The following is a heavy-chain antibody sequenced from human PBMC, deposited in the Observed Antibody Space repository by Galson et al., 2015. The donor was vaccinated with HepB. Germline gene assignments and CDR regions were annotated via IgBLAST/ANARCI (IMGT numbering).Heavy chain of an antibody. CDR1: GYTFSSYR. Sequence: SVKVSCKASGYTFSSYRISWVRQAPGQGLEWMGWISAYNGSTKYAQKFQGRVTMTTDTSTTATYMEVTSLRSDDTAIYYCARGRGSGWSFDYWGQGTLVTVSS. CDR2: ISAYNGST. V-gene: IGHV1-18*01. D-gene: IGHD6-19*01. CDR3: ARGRGSGWSFDY. J-gene: IGHJ4*02.